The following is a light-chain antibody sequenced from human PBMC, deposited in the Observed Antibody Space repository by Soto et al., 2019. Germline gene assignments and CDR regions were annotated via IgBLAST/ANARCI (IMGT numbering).Light chain of an antibody. J-gene: IGLJ2*01. CDR1: SSNIGRNY. Sequence: QSVLTQPPSASGTPGQRVTISCSGSSSNIGRNYVYWYQKVPGTAPKLLVYRNDQRPYGVPDRFSGSKSGTSASLAISRLRSEDEAEYFCSTWDDSLSGIIFGGGTQLTVL. CDR2: RND. CDR3: STWDDSLSGII. V-gene: IGLV1-47*01.